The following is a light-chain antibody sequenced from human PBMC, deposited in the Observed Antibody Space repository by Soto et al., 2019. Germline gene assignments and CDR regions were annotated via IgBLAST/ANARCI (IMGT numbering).Light chain of an antibody. J-gene: IGKJ5*01. V-gene: IGKV3-15*01. CDR3: QQYNNWPPIT. CDR2: GAS. CDR1: QSVSSN. Sequence: EIVMTQSPATLSVSPGERATLSCRAGQSVSSNLAWYQQKPGQAPRLLIYGASTRATGIPARFSGSGSGTEFTLTISSLQSEDFAVYYFQQYNNWPPITFGQWTRLEIK.